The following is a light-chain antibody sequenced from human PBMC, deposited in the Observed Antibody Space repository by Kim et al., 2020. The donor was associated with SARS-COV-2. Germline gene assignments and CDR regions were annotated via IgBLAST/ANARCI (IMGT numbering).Light chain of an antibody. CDR3: QQDGGT. J-gene: IGKJ1*01. CDR1: QSMSIW. Sequence: TLSAYVGDRVTSTCRASQSMSIWLAWYQQKAGKAPKFLIYDASSLESGVPSRFSGSGAGTEFTLTISRLQPDDFATYYCQQDGGTFGQGTKVEIK. V-gene: IGKV1-5*01. CDR2: DAS.